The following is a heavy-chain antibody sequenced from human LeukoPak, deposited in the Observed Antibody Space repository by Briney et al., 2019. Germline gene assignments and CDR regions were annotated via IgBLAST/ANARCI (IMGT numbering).Heavy chain of an antibody. CDR3: ARGNFDGAFDI. D-gene: IGHD5-24*01. CDR1: GFSFSNYG. Sequence: GGSLRLSCAASGFSFSNYGMNWVRQAPGKGLEWVSGITGNGATTYYADSVKGRFTISRDNSRNTVYLQMNSLRAEDTAVYYCARGNFDGAFDIWGQGTMVTVSS. J-gene: IGHJ3*02. CDR2: ITGNGATT. V-gene: IGHV3-23*01.